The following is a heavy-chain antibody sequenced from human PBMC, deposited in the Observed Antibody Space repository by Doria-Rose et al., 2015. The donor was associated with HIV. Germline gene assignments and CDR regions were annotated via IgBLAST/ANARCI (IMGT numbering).Heavy chain of an antibody. Sequence: FTSYYIHWVRQAPGQGLEWLGIIAPAGGTAIYAQRFQGRVTMTRDTSTSTVHMELSSLTSEDTAVYYCARDSNAKSRTYGDHWGQGTLVIVSS. CDR2: IAPAGGTA. CDR3: ARDSNAKSRTYGDH. D-gene: IGHD2-2*01. CDR1: FTSYY. J-gene: IGHJ4*02. V-gene: IGHV1-46*01.